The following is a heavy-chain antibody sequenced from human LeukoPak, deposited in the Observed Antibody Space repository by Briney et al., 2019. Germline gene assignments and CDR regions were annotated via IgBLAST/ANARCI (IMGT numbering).Heavy chain of an antibody. J-gene: IGHJ4*02. V-gene: IGHV4-39*07. CDR3: ARTLFSFEGYYFDY. CDR1: GGSISSSSCY. D-gene: IGHD3-10*02. CDR2: IYYSGST. Sequence: SETLSLTCTVSGGSISSSSCYWGWIRQPPGKGLEWIGSIYYSGSTYYNPSLKSRVTISVDTSKNQFSLKLSSVTAADTAVYYCARTLFSFEGYYFDYWGQGTLVTVSS.